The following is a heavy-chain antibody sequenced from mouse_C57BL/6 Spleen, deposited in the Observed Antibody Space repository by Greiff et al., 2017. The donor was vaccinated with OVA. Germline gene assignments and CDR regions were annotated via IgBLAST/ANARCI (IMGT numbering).Heavy chain of an antibody. V-gene: IGHV1-50*01. CDR3: ARPAMDY. J-gene: IGHJ4*01. Sequence: QVQLQQPGAELVKPGASVKLSCKASGYTFTSYWMQWVKQRPGQGLEWIGEIDPSDSYTNYNQKFKGKATLTVDTSSSTAYMQLSRLTSEDSAVYYCARPAMDYWGQGTSVTVSS. CDR2: IDPSDSYT. CDR1: GYTFTSYW.